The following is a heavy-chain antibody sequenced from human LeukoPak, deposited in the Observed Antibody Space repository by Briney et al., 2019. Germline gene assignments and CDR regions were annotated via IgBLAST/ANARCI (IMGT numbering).Heavy chain of an antibody. CDR2: ISAYNGDT. J-gene: IGHJ5*02. Sequence: ASVKVSCKASGYIFTSYSISWVRQAPGQGLEWMGWISAYNGDTNYVQKFQGRVTMTTDTSTSTAYMELRSLRSDDTAVYYCARERGGDGYNPNWFDPWGQGTLVTVSS. CDR3: ARERGGDGYNPNWFDP. D-gene: IGHD5-24*01. V-gene: IGHV1-18*01. CDR1: GYIFTSYS.